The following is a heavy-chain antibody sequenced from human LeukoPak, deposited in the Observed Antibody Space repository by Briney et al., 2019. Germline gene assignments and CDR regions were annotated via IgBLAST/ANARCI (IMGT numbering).Heavy chain of an antibody. CDR3: ALLAVASDFDY. D-gene: IGHD6-19*01. CDR2: IGSSGTTR. J-gene: IGHJ4*02. V-gene: IGHV3-48*03. Sequence: GGSLRLSCAVSGFPFSVFEMNWVRQAPGKGLEWVSNIGSSGTTRYYADSVKGRFSIPRDNAKNSLYLQMNSLRVEDTGVYYCALLAVASDFDYWGQGALVAVSS. CDR1: GFPFSVFE.